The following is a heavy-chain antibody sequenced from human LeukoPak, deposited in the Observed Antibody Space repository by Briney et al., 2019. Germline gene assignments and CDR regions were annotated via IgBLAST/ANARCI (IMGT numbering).Heavy chain of an antibody. D-gene: IGHD3-10*01. V-gene: IGHV4-31*03. Sequence: SETLSLTCTVSGGSISSGVYNWTWIPHHPGKGLEWMGYIYYSGSTYYNPSLKSRVTISVDTSKNQFSLKLSSVTAADTAVYYCARDRITMVRARSFYGMDVWGQGTTVTVSS. CDR3: ARDRITMVRARSFYGMDV. J-gene: IGHJ6*02. CDR1: GGSISSGVYN. CDR2: IYYSGST.